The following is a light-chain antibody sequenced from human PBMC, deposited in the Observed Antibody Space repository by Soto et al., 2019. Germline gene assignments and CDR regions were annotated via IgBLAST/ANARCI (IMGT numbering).Light chain of an antibody. V-gene: IGKV1-5*03. J-gene: IGKJ2*01. CDR2: KAS. CDR1: QSISSW. CDR3: QQYNSYPHT. Sequence: DIQLTQSPSTLSPSVGDRVTITCRASQSISSWLAWYQQKPGKAPKLLIYKASSLQSGVPSRFSGSRAGTKFTLTISSRQADDFATYYCQQYNSYPHTFGQGTKLEIK.